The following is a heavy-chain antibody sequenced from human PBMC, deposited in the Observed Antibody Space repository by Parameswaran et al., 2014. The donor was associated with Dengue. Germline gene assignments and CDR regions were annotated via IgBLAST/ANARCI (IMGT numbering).Heavy chain of an antibody. D-gene: IGHD3-3*01. V-gene: IGHV3-23*01. J-gene: IGHJ3*02. CDR3: AILFSADLWSGDYDGSDI. CDR2: ISGSGGST. Sequence: VRQMPGKGLEWVSTISGSGGSTFYADSVEGRFTISRDNYKDTLSLQMDSLTVEDMAIYYCAILFSADLWSGDYDGSDIWGQGTMVTVSS.